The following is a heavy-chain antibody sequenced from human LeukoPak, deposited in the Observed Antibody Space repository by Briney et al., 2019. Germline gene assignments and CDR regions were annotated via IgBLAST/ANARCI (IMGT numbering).Heavy chain of an antibody. V-gene: IGHV3-33*01. D-gene: IGHD5/OR15-5a*01. Sequence: GGSLRLSCAASGFTFSSYGMHWVRQAPGKGPEWVAVIWYDGSNKYYADSVKGRFTISRDNSKNTLYLQMSSLRAEDTAVYYCARDRIYHYFDYWGQGTLVTVSS. J-gene: IGHJ4*02. CDR3: ARDRIYHYFDY. CDR1: GFTFSSYG. CDR2: IWYDGSNK.